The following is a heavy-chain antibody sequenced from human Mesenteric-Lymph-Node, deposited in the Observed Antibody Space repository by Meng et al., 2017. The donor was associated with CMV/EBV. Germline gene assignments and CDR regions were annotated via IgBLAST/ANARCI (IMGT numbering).Heavy chain of an antibody. CDR3: ARERFCSGTNCLYGMDV. J-gene: IGHJ6*02. CDR2: IYYNGNT. Sequence: SETLSLTCIVSGGSVSSYYWSWIRQTPGKGLEWIGYIYYNGNTNYNPSLQSRVSISVDTSKNQFSLKLSSVTTADTAVYYCARERFCSGTNCLYGMDVWGQGTTVTVS. CDR1: GGSVSSYY. V-gene: IGHV4-59*02. D-gene: IGHD2-2*01.